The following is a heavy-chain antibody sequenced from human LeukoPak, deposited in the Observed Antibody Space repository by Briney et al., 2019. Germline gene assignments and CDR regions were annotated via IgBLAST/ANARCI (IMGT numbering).Heavy chain of an antibody. CDR1: GFTFSSYA. D-gene: IGHD6-19*01. V-gene: IGHV3-30*01. CDR2: ISYDGSNK. CDR3: AREGAVAGSNWFDP. Sequence: PGGSLRLSCAASGFTFSSYAMHWVRQAPGKGLEWVAVISYDGSNKCYADSVKGRFTISRDNSKNTLYLQMNSLRAEDTAVYYCAREGAVAGSNWFDPWGQGTLVTVSS. J-gene: IGHJ5*02.